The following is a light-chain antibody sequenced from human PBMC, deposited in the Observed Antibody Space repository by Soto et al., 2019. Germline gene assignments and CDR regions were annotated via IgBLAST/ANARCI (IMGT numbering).Light chain of an antibody. CDR3: HQDNQDSSLT. CDR2: DVS. Sequence: DIQMTQSPSTLSASVGDRVTITCRASQSIGNSLAWYQQKPGEAPNLLIFDVSSWQSGVPPRFSGSGSGTEVTLSISSRQPDDFASYYCHQDNQDSSLTFGGVTKVYI. J-gene: IGKJ4*02. CDR1: QSIGNS. V-gene: IGKV1-5*01.